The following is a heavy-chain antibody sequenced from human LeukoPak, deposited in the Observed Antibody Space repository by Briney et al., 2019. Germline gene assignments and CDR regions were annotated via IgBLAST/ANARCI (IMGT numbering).Heavy chain of an antibody. CDR2: INPNSGGT. CDR3: ARDQYYSSSLVNALGPNDY. V-gene: IGHV1-2*02. J-gene: IGHJ4*02. D-gene: IGHD6-13*01. Sequence: ASVKVSCKASGYTFTGYYMHWVRQAPGQGLEWMGWINPNSGGTNYAQKFQGKVTMTRDTSISTAYMELSRLRSDDTAVYYCARDQYYSSSLVNALGPNDYWGQGTLVTVSS. CDR1: GYTFTGYY.